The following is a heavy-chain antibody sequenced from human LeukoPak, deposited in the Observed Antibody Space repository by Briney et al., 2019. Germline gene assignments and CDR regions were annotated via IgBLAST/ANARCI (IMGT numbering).Heavy chain of an antibody. V-gene: IGHV1-46*01. CDR2: INPSGGST. D-gene: IGHD6-19*01. CDR1: GYTFTSYY. CDR3: ARDGPLGIAVAGTGWFDP. Sequence: ASVKVSCKASGYTFTSYYMHWVRQAPGQGLEWMGIINPSGGSTSYAQKFQGRVIMTRDTSTSTVYMELSSLRSEDTAVYYCARDGPLGIAVAGTGWFDPWGQGTLVTVSS. J-gene: IGHJ5*02.